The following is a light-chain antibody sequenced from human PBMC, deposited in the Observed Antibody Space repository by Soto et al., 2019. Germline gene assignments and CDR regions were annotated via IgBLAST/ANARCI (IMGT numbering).Light chain of an antibody. J-gene: IGKJ2*01. V-gene: IGKV3-20*01. CDR3: QQYGSSSYT. CDR1: QSVSSNY. Sequence: EIVLTQSPGTLSLSPGERATLSCRASQSVSSNYLAWYQQKPGQAPRLLIYCASSRATGIPDRFSGSGSGTDFTLTISRLEPEDFAVYYCQQYGSSSYTFGQGTNLEIK. CDR2: CAS.